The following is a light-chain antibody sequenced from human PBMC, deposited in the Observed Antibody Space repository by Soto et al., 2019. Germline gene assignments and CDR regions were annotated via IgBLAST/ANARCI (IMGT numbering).Light chain of an antibody. J-gene: IGKJ4*01. V-gene: IGKV1-5*03. CDR2: EAS. CDR3: EDYSSSSGLT. Sequence: DIQMTQSPSTLSASVGDRVTITCRASQSISSWLAWYQQKPGKAPKLLIFEASSLKSGVPSRFSGSGFATEYTIPSSSLQPDDFSTYYCEDYSSSSGLTFGGGTKVEIK. CDR1: QSISSW.